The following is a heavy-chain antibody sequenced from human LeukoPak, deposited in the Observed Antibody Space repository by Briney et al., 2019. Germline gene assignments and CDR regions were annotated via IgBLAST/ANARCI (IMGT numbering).Heavy chain of an antibody. CDR1: GYTFTGYY. D-gene: IGHD3-3*01. J-gene: IGHJ4*02. V-gene: IGHV1-2*02. Sequence: ASVKVSCKASGYTFTGYYMHWVRQAPGQGHEWMGWINPNSGGTNYAQKFQGRVTMTRDTSISTAYMELSRLRSDDTAVYYCARGSYDFWSGYVDYWGQGTLVTVSS. CDR3: ARGSYDFWSGYVDY. CDR2: INPNSGGT.